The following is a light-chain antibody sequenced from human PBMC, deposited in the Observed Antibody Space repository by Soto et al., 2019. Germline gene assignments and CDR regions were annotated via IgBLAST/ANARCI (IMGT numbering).Light chain of an antibody. J-gene: IGLJ2*01. V-gene: IGLV1-47*01. CDR2: MTN. CDR1: SRNIGRND. Sequence: QSVLTQPPSVSGAPGQRVSISCSGSSRNIGRNDVFWYQHVPGTAPTLLIYMTNQRPSGVPVRFSGFKSGTSASLAISGPRSEDESEYYCAAWYDSLSGVIFGGGTQLTVL. CDR3: AAWYDSLSGVI.